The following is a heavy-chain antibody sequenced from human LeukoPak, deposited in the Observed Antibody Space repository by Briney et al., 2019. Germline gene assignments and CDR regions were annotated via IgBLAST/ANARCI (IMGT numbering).Heavy chain of an antibody. J-gene: IGHJ4*02. CDR3: VGDTPPGGDFYLDY. CDR2: IWNAGTNT. D-gene: IGHD3-16*01. CDR1: GFSFSTYG. V-gene: IGHV3-33*01. Sequence: GGSLRLSCAASGFSFSTYGMHWVRQAPGEGLEWVALIWNAGTNTYYADSVKGRFTISRDNSKNTLYLQMNSLRAEDTAVYYCVGDTPPGGDFYLDYWGQGTLVIVSS.